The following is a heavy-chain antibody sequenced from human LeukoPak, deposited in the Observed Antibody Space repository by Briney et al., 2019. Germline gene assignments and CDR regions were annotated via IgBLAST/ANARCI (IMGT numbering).Heavy chain of an antibody. V-gene: IGHV3-23*01. CDR2: ISGSGGST. Sequence: AGGSLRLSCAASGFTFSSYGMSWVRQAPGKGLEWVSAISGSGGSTYYADSVKGRFTISRDNSKNTLYLQMNSLRAEDTAVYYCAASMVRGSWFDPWGQGTLVTVSS. J-gene: IGHJ5*02. D-gene: IGHD3-10*01. CDR3: AASMVRGSWFDP. CDR1: GFTFSSYG.